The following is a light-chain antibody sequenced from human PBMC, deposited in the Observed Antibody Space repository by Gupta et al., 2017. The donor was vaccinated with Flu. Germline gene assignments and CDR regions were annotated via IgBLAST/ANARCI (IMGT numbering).Light chain of an antibody. CDR1: QSVGRY. CDR2: STS. Sequence: DIQMTQSPSSLSAHVGDTVTITCRASQSVGRYLNWYQQKPGEVPNLLLYSTSTRQRGVPSRFVGGGSGTVFTLTVSSLRPEESATYCCQQRDSAPSTFGQGTKV. CDR3: QQRDSAPST. V-gene: IGKV1-39*01. J-gene: IGKJ1*01.